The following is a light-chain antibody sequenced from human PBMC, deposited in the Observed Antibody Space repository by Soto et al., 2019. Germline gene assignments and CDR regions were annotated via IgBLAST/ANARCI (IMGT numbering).Light chain of an antibody. CDR3: MQALQSPWT. CDR2: LGS. Sequence: DVVMTQSPLSLPVTPGEPASISCRSSQSLLHSNGYNSLDWYLQKPGQSPQLLIYLGSNRASGGPDRFSGSGSGTDFTLKISRVEAEDVGVYYCMQALQSPWTFGQGTKVEIK. CDR1: QSLLHSNGYNS. V-gene: IGKV2-28*01. J-gene: IGKJ1*01.